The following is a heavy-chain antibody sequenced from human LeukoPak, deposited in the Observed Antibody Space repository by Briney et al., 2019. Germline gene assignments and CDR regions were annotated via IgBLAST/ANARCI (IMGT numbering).Heavy chain of an antibody. CDR1: GGSISTYY. J-gene: IGHJ4*02. D-gene: IGHD5-12*01. Sequence: PSETLSLTCTLSGGSISTYYWSWIRQPPGKGLEWIGYIYHSGSTNYNPSLKSRVTISVDTSKNQFSLKLSSVTAADTAVYYCARGGGYASPIGYWGQGALVTVSS. CDR3: ARGGGYASPIGY. CDR2: IYHSGST. V-gene: IGHV4-59*01.